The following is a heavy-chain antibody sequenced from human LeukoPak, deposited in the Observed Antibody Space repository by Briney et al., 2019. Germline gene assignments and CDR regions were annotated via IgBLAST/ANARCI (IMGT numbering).Heavy chain of an antibody. J-gene: IGHJ4*02. V-gene: IGHV3-48*04. CDR2: ISSSSSTI. Sequence: GGSLRLSCAAYGFTPSGYSIDWVRQAPGKGREWLSYISSSSSTIYFADSVKGRFTISRDNAKNSAYLHMNSLRAEDTAVYYCARVWSSGYTKDYWGQGTLVTVSS. CDR3: ARVWSSGYTKDY. CDR1: GFTPSGYS. D-gene: IGHD3-22*01.